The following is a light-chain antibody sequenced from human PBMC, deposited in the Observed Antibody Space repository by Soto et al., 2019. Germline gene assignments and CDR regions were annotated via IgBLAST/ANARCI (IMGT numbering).Light chain of an antibody. CDR1: SSDVANYNL. CDR3: CSYASSSTRV. CDR2: EGI. Sequence: QSVLTQPASVSGSPGQSITVSCTGTSSDVANYNLVSWYQHHPGKAPTLLIYEGIKRPSGVSSRFSGSKSVNTASLTISGLQAEDEADYYCCSYASSSTRVFGNGTKVTVL. J-gene: IGLJ1*01. V-gene: IGLV2-23*01.